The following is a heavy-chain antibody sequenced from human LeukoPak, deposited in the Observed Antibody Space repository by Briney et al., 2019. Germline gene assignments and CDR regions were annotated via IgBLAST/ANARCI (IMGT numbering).Heavy chain of an antibody. CDR2: ISGSGGYT. CDR1: GFTFSSYA. J-gene: IGHJ5*02. D-gene: IGHD6-19*01. CDR3: ASSLAVAAWFDP. V-gene: IGHV3-23*01. Sequence: GGSLRLSCAASGFTFSSYAMSWVRQAPGKGLEWVSAISGSGGYTYYADSVKGRLTISRDNSKNTLYLQMNSLRAEDTAVYYCASSLAVAAWFDPWGQGTLVTVSS.